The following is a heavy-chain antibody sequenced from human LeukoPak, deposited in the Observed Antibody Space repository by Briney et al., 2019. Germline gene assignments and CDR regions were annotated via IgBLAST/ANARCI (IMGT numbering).Heavy chain of an antibody. Sequence: SETLSLTCSVSGDSISMHYWSWIRQPPGKGLEWIASIHYSETTYYNPSLKSRVTISVDTSKNHFSLRLSSVTAADTAVYYCARRTTYIGWRPSESPSCFDYWGQGTLVTVSS. CDR1: GDSISMHY. V-gene: IGHV4-59*05. J-gene: IGHJ4*02. D-gene: IGHD2-21*02. CDR2: IHYSETT. CDR3: ARRTTYIGWRPSESPSCFDY.